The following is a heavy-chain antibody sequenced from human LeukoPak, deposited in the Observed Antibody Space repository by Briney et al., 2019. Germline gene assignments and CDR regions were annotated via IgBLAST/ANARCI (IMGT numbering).Heavy chain of an antibody. CDR1: GFTFSRYW. V-gene: IGHV3-30*02. J-gene: IGHJ3*02. Sequence: GGSLRLSCTASGFTFSRYWMSWVRQAPGKGLEWVAFIRYDGSNKYYADSVKGRFTISRDNSKNTLYLQMNSLRAEDTAVYYCAKKEKGAFDIWGQGTMVTVSS. CDR3: AKKEKGAFDI. CDR2: IRYDGSNK.